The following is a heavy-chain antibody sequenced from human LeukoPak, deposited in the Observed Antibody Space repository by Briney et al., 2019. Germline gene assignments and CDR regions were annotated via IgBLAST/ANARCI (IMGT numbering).Heavy chain of an antibody. Sequence: ASVKVPCKASGYTFTSYGISWVRQAPGQGLEWMGWISAYNGNTNYAQKLQGRVTMTTDTSTSTAYMELRSLRSDDTAVYYCARVWDDYVWGSYRPRWFDPWGQGTLVTVSS. CDR1: GYTFTSYG. D-gene: IGHD3-16*02. CDR3: ARVWDDYVWGSYRPRWFDP. V-gene: IGHV1-18*01. J-gene: IGHJ5*02. CDR2: ISAYNGNT.